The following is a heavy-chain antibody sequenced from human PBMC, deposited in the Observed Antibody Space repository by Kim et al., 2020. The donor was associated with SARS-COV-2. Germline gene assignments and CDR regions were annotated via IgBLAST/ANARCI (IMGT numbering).Heavy chain of an antibody. CDR3: ARLNKDIPGIVGATTN. J-gene: IGHJ4*02. CDR1: GGSFSGYY. D-gene: IGHD1-26*01. CDR2: INHSGST. V-gene: IGHV4-34*01. Sequence: SETLSLTCAVYGGSFSGYYWSWIRQPPGKGLEWIGEINHSGSTNYNPSLKSRVTISVDTSKNQFSLKLSSVTAADTAVYYCARLNKDIPGIVGATTNWGEGNLVTVSS.